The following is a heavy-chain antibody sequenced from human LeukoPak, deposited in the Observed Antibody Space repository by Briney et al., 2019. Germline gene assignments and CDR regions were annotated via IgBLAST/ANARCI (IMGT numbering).Heavy chain of an antibody. V-gene: IGHV4-34*01. Sequence: SETLSLTCAVYGGSFSGYHWSWIRQPPGKGLEWIGEINHSGSTNYNPSLKSRVTISVDTSKNQFSLKLSSVTAADTAVYYCASLRPRLIAVRGKDWFDPWGQGTLVTVSS. CDR2: INHSGST. CDR3: ASLRPRLIAVRGKDWFDP. J-gene: IGHJ5*02. D-gene: IGHD6-19*01. CDR1: GGSFSGYH.